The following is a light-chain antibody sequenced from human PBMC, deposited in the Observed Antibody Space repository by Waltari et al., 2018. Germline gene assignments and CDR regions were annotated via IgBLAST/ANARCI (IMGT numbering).Light chain of an antibody. J-gene: IGLJ2*01. Sequence: QSVLTPPPSVSGAPGQRGTIPCTGRSSNIGPGYAVPWYQQLPGTAPKLPIYGNSNRPSGVPDRFSGSKSGTSASLAITGLQAEDEADYYCQSYDSSLSGSVFGGGTKLTVL. CDR1: SSNIGPGYA. V-gene: IGLV1-40*01. CDR3: QSYDSSLSGSV. CDR2: GNS.